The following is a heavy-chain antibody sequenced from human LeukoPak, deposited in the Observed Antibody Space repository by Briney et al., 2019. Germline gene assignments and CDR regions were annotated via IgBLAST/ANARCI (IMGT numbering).Heavy chain of an antibody. D-gene: IGHD4-17*01. Sequence: ASVKVSCKASGYTFTSYYMHWVRQATGQGLEWMGWMNPNSGNTGYAQKFQGRVTMTRNTSISTAYMELSSLRSEDTAVYYCARRRFYYFDYWGQGTLVTVSS. J-gene: IGHJ4*02. CDR2: MNPNSGNT. V-gene: IGHV1-8*02. CDR1: GYTFTSYY. CDR3: ARRRFYYFDY.